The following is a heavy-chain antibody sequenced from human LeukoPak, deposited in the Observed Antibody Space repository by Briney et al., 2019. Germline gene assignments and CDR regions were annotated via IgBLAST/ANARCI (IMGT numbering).Heavy chain of an antibody. J-gene: IGHJ3*02. D-gene: IGHD3-16*01. Sequence: PGGSLRLSCAASGLTFSSYAMHWVRQAPGKGLEWVAVISYDGSNKYYADSVKGRFTISRDNSKNTLYLQMNSLRAEDTAVYYCAKDRDDYVWGSTFLAFDIWGQGTMVTVSS. CDR2: ISYDGSNK. CDR1: GLTFSSYA. CDR3: AKDRDDYVWGSTFLAFDI. V-gene: IGHV3-30-3*01.